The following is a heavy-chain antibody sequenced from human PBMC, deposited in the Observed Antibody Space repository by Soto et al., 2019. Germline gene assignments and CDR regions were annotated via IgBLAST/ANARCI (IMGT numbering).Heavy chain of an antibody. CDR2: ISGSGGST. CDR1: GFTFSTYE. CDR3: AKDHGSGYEDYFDY. J-gene: IGHJ4*02. D-gene: IGHD5-12*01. V-gene: IGHV3-23*01. Sequence: ESGGALVQPGGSLRLSCVASGFTFSTYEMNWVRQAPGKGLEWVSAISGSGGSTYYADSVKGRFTISRDNSKNTLYLQMNSLRAEDTAVYYCAKDHGSGYEDYFDYWGQGTLVTVSS.